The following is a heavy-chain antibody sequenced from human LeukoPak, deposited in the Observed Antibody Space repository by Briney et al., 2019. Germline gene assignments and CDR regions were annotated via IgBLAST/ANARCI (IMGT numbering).Heavy chain of an antibody. V-gene: IGHV4-4*02. D-gene: IGHD3-10*01. CDR2: INHSGST. CDR3: ARGLEVRGVIYYYYYMDV. J-gene: IGHJ6*03. CDR1: GGSISSSNW. Sequence: PSETLSLTCAVSGGSISSSNWWSWIRQPPGKGLEWIGEINHSGSTNYNPSLKSRVTISVDTSKNQFSLKLSSVTAADTAVYYCARGLEVRGVIYYYYYMDVWGKGTTVTVSS.